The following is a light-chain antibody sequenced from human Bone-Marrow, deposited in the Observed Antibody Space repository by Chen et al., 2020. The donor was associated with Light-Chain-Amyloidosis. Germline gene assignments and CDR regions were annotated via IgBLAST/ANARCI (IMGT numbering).Light chain of an antibody. CDR1: NIGSTS. CDR2: DDS. V-gene: IGLV3-21*02. Sequence: SYVLTQPSSGSVAPGQTATIAWGGNNIGSTSVHWYQQTPGQAPLLVVYDDSDRPSGIPERLSVSNSGNTATLTISRVEAGDEADYYCQVLDRSSDRPVFGGGTKLAVL. J-gene: IGLJ3*02. CDR3: QVLDRSSDRPV.